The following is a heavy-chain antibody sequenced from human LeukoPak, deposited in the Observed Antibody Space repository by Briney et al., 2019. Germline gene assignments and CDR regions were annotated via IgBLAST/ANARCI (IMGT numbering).Heavy chain of an antibody. J-gene: IGHJ4*02. Sequence: PGGSLRLSCAASGFTFSSYGMHWVRQAPGKGLEWVAVIWYDGRNKYYAGSVKGRFTISRDNSKNTLYLQMNSLRAEDTAVYYCARDGAYGHRGYFDYWGQGTLVTVSS. V-gene: IGHV3-33*01. CDR1: GFTFSSYG. D-gene: IGHD4-17*01. CDR3: ARDGAYGHRGYFDY. CDR2: IWYDGRNK.